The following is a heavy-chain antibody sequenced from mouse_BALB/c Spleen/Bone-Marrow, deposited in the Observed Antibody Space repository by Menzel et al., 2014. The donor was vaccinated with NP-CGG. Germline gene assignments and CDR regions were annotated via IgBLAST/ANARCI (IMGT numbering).Heavy chain of an antibody. V-gene: IGHV14-3*02. D-gene: IGHD1-3*01. CDR3: ARQEFAIYWYFDV. CDR1: GFNIKDTY. CDR2: IDPANGNT. J-gene: IGHJ1*01. Sequence: VQLQQSGAELVKPGASVKLSCSASGFNIKDTYMHWVQQRPEQGLEWIGRIDPANGNTKYDPKFQDKATITADTSSNTVDLQLSSLTFEDTAVYYCARQEFAIYWYFDVWGAGTTVTVSS.